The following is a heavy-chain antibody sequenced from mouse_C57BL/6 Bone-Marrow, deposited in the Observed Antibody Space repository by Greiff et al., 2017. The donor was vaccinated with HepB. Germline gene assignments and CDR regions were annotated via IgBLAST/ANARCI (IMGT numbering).Heavy chain of an antibody. CDR1: GYTFTSFW. D-gene: IGHD2-12*01. Sequence: QVHVKQSGAELAKPGPSVKLSCKASGYTFTSFWMHWVKQRPGQGLEWIGYINPSSGYTKYNQKFKDKATLTADKSSSTAYMQLSSLTYEDSAVYYCARNPPYYRLRGWYFDVWGTGTTVTVSS. CDR3: ARNPPYYRLRGWYFDV. J-gene: IGHJ1*03. CDR2: INPSSGYT. V-gene: IGHV1-7*01.